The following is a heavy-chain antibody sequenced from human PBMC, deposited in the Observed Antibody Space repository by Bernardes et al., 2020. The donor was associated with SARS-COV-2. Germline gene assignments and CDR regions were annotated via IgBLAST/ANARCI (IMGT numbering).Heavy chain of an antibody. CDR2: IWHDGSNK. Sequence: GGSLRLSCAASGFTFSTSGMHWVRQAPDKGLEWLALIWHDGSNKYYADSVKGRFTISRDNSKNTLYLQLNSLRAEDTALYYCVRGEDDDIAYWDRLLGFWGQGTLVTVCS. D-gene: IGHD2-15*01. CDR1: GFTFSTSG. J-gene: IGHJ4*02. CDR3: VRGEDDDIAYWDRLLGF. V-gene: IGHV3-33*08.